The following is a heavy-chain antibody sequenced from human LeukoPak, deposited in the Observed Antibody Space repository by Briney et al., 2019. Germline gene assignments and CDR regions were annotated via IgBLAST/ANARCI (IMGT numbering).Heavy chain of an antibody. CDR2: IHYSGST. V-gene: IGHV4-30-4*01. J-gene: IGHJ4*02. D-gene: IGHD3-16*01. Sequence: SETLSLTCTVSGGSISSGNYYWSWIRQPPGKGLEWIGCIHYSGSTYYKPSLKSRLTISLDTSKNLFSLNMNSVTAADTAVYYCARGYYDYVWGSGGGLDYWGQGTLVTVSS. CDR3: ARGYYDYVWGSGGGLDY. CDR1: GGSISSGNYY.